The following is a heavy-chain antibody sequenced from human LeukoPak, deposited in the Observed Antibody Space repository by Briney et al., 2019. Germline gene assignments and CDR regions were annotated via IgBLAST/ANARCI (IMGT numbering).Heavy chain of an antibody. V-gene: IGHV3-21*01. Sequence: GGSLRLSCAASGFTFSSYSMNWVRQAPGKGLEWVSSISSNSSYIYYADSVKGRFTISRDNAKNSLYLQMNSLRAEDTAVYYCARGGAESYYYYYYMDVWGKGTTVTVSS. CDR2: ISSNSSYI. D-gene: IGHD1-14*01. CDR1: GFTFSSYS. J-gene: IGHJ6*03. CDR3: ARGGAESYYYYYYMDV.